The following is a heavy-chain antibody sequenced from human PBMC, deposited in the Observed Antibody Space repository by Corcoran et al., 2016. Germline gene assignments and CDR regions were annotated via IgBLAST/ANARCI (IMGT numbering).Heavy chain of an antibody. J-gene: IGHJ6*02. CDR3: LRHSSGGVAAAAQHKRYYYDGMDV. D-gene: IGHD2-15*01. Sequence: EVQLVQYGAEVKKPGESLEISCKGSGYSFTSYWIGWVRPMPGKGLEWMGIIYPGDSDTRYSPYFQGQVTISADKSISTAYLQWSSLKASDTAIYYGLRHSSGGVAAAAQHKRYYYDGMDVWGQVTTVTVSS. CDR1: GYSFTSYW. CDR2: IYPGDSDT. V-gene: IGHV5-51*01.